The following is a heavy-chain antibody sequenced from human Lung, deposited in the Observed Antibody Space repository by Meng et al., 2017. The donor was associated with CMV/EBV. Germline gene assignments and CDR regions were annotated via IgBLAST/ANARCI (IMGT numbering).Heavy chain of an antibody. CDR3: ARDTTYYDFWSGYYTGVSSGGGMDV. Sequence: SCAASGFTFSSYEMNWVRQAPGKGLEWVSYISSSGSTIYYADSVKGRFTISRDNAKNSLYLQMNSLRAEDTAVYYCARDTTYYDFWSGYYTGVSSGGGMDVWXQGNXVTVSS. V-gene: IGHV3-48*03. J-gene: IGHJ6*02. CDR1: GFTFSSYE. D-gene: IGHD3-3*01. CDR2: ISSSGSTI.